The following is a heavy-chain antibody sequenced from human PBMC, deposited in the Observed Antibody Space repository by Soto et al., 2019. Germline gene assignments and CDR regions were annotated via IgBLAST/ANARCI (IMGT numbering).Heavy chain of an antibody. CDR1: GVTSISYA. V-gene: IGHV1-69*06. J-gene: IGHJ4*02. CDR3: ARGPTGDILTGTLFY. Sequence: SVKACCKDSGVTSISYAIILLLQSHGQGLEWMGGIIPIFGTANYAQKFQGRVTITADKSTSTAYMELSSLRSEDTAVYYCARGPTGDILTGTLFYWGQGTLVTVSS. CDR2: IIPIFGTA. D-gene: IGHD3-9*01.